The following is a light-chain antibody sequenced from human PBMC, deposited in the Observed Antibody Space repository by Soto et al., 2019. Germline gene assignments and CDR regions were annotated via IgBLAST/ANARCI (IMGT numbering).Light chain of an antibody. V-gene: IGLV3-21*04. J-gene: IGLJ1*01. CDR1: NIGNKR. CDR3: QVWDIMTDNYV. CDR2: YDS. Sequence: SYELTQPPSGSVAPEKTATITCGGNNIGNKRVHWYRQKPGQAPVLLISYDSDRPSGIPERFSGSNSENTATLTISRVEAGDEADYYCQVWDIMTDNYVFGSGTKVTLL.